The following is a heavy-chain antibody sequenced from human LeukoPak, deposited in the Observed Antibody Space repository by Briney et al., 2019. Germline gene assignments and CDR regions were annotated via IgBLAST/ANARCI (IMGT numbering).Heavy chain of an antibody. CDR2: ISTGGSSLSYADSI. CDR3: ASGIQPRLSWFFDL. J-gene: IGHJ2*01. D-gene: IGHD5-18*01. CDR1: VFTFSTYW. V-gene: IGHV3-74*01. Sequence: GGSLRLSCTASVFTFSTYWMHWVRHVPGKGLVWVSRISTGGSSLSYADSISYADSVQGRFTISRDNAKNTLYLQMNSLRAEDTAVYYCASGIQPRLSWFFDLWGRGTQVIVSS.